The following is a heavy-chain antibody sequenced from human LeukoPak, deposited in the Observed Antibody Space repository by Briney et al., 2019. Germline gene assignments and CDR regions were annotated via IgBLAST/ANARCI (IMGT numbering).Heavy chain of an antibody. J-gene: IGHJ4*02. Sequence: PGGSLRLSCAASGFTFSTYWMTWVRQAPGKGLEWVANIKEDGTEEFYVDSVKGRFTIYRDNAKHSLSVQMKSLRPEDTGVYYCARGDRRFEYWGQGALVTVSS. CDR2: IKEDGTEE. V-gene: IGHV3-7*01. CDR3: ARGDRRFEY. D-gene: IGHD2-21*01. CDR1: GFTFSTYW.